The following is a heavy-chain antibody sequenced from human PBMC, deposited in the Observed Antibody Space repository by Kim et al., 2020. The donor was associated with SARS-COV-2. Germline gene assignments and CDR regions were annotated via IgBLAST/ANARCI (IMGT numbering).Heavy chain of an antibody. V-gene: IGHV1-8*01. D-gene: IGHD6-13*01. J-gene: IGHJ6*02. Sequence: ASVKVSCKASGYTFTSYDINWVRQATGQGLEWMGWMNPNSGNTGYAQKFQGRVTMTRNTSISTAYMELSSLRSEDTAVYYCARSKGIASSYYYYGMDVWGQGTTVTVSS. CDR3: ARSKGIASSYYYYGMDV. CDR2: MNPNSGNT. CDR1: GYTFTSYD.